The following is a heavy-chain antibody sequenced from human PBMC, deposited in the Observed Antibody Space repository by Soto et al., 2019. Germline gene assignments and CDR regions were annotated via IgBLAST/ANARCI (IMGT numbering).Heavy chain of an antibody. CDR3: ARASSGYYSYFDC. CDR1: GYTFTSYY. D-gene: IGHD3-22*01. CDR2: INPSGGST. V-gene: IGHV1-46*01. Sequence: QVQLVQSGAEVKKPGASVKVSCKASGYTFTSYYMHWVRQAPGQGLEWMGIINPSGGSTSYAQKFQGRVTMTRDTSTGTVYMDLSSLSSEDTAVYYCARASSGYYSYFDCWGQGTLVTVSS. J-gene: IGHJ4*02.